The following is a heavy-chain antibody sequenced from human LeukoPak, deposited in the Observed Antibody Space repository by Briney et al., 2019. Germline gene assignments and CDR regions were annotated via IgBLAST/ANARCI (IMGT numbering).Heavy chain of an antibody. CDR1: GFTFSTYA. J-gene: IGHJ4*02. Sequence: GGSLRLSCAASGFTFSTYAMTWVREAPGKGLEWVSSITGSGDGTSAADSVTGRFSISRDNSKSTLYLQMNSLRVEDTAVYYCAKAGLVRGGALDSWGQGTLVTVSS. D-gene: IGHD4/OR15-4a*01. CDR3: AKAGLVRGGALDS. CDR2: ITGSGDGT. V-gene: IGHV3-23*01.